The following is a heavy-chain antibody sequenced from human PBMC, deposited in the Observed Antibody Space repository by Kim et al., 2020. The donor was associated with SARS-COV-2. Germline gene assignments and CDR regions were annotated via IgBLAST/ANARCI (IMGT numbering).Heavy chain of an antibody. CDR2: INPSGGST. V-gene: IGHV1-46*01. CDR3: ARGYHGAGLSSSWYSPVRTNWFDP. Sequence: ASVKVSCKASGYTFTSYYMHWVRQAPGQGLEWMGIINPSGGSTSYAQKFQGRVTMTRDTSTSTVYMELSSLRSEDTAVYYCARGYHGAGLSSSWYSPVRTNWFDPWGQGTLVTVSS. CDR1: GYTFTSYY. D-gene: IGHD6-13*01. J-gene: IGHJ5*02.